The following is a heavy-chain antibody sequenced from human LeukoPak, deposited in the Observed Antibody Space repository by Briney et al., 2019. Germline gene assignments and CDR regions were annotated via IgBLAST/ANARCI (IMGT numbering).Heavy chain of an antibody. CDR3: ARGPVRLARPYDY. D-gene: IGHD3-9*01. V-gene: IGHV4-34*01. CDR2: INHTGST. CDR1: GGSLSGAY. Sequence: SGTLSLTCTVQGGSLSGAYWTWIRQPPGKGLEWIGEINHTGSTNYNPSFKSRVTMSADTPKNQVSLNLTSVTAADTAVYYCARGPVRLARPYDYWGQGTLVTVSS. J-gene: IGHJ4*02.